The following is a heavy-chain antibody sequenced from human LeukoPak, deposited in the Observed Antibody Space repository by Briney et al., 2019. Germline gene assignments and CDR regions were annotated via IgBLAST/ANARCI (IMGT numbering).Heavy chain of an antibody. J-gene: IGHJ4*02. Sequence: GGSLRLFCEVSGFTFPSYGMHWVRQAPGKELEWVACLSHAETTQHYADSVKGRFTISRDSSQNMLFRQMNNLRRQDRPTLYCAKALWASDGGAGFDFWGQGTLVTVCS. V-gene: IGHV3-30*18. D-gene: IGHD1-26*01. CDR3: AKALWASDGGAGFDF. CDR1: GFTFPSYG. CDR2: LSHAETTQ.